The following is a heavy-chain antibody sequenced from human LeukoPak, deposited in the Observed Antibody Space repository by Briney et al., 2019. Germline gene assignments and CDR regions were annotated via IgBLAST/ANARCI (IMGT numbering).Heavy chain of an antibody. CDR3: AKEGGGLLWFGESYFDY. Sequence: GGSLRLSCAASGFTFSSYGMGWVRQAPGKGLEWVSAISGSGGSTYYADSVKGRFTISRDNSKNTLYLQMNSLRAEDTAVYYCAKEGGGLLWFGESYFDYWGQGTLVTVSS. J-gene: IGHJ4*02. CDR2: ISGSGGST. D-gene: IGHD3-10*01. CDR1: GFTFSSYG. V-gene: IGHV3-23*01.